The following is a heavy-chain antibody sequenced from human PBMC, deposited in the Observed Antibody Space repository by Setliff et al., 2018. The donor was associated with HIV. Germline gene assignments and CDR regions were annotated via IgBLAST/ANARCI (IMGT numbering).Heavy chain of an antibody. CDR2: IYYGRSS. Sequence: SETLSLTCTVSGGSISDYYWSWIRQPPGKGLEWIGYIYYGRSSKYNPSLESRVTISGDTSKNQFSLKLNSVTAADTAVYYCASRVLGYCRSTSCLNWFDPWGQGTLVTVSS. CDR1: GGSISDYY. J-gene: IGHJ5*02. D-gene: IGHD2-2*01. V-gene: IGHV4-59*12. CDR3: ASRVLGYCRSTSCLNWFDP.